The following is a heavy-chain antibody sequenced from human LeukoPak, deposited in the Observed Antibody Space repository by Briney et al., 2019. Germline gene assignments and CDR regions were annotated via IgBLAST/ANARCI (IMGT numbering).Heavy chain of an antibody. J-gene: IGHJ5*02. CDR1: GGSISSYY. CDR3: ARAGADIVVVPAAIYWFDP. D-gene: IGHD2-2*01. CDR2: IYYSGST. Sequence: PSETLSLTCTVSGGSISSYYWSWIRQTPGKGLEWIGDIYYSGSTNYNPSLKSRVTISVDTSKNQFSLKLSSVTAADTAVYYCARAGADIVVVPAAIYWFDPWGQGTLVTVSS. V-gene: IGHV4-59*08.